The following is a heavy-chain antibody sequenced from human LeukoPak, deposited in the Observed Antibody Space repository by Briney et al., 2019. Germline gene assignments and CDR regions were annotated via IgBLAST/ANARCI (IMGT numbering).Heavy chain of an antibody. Sequence: PGGSLRLSCAASGFTFSNYAMHWVRQAPGKGLEYVSAISGNGDDTYYANSVKGRFTISRDNSKNTLYLQMGSLRADDMAVYYCARAGVIAAAGTILNPWGQGTLVTVSS. J-gene: IGHJ5*02. CDR3: ARAGVIAAAGTILNP. CDR1: GFTFSNYA. CDR2: ISGNGDDT. V-gene: IGHV3-64*01. D-gene: IGHD6-13*01.